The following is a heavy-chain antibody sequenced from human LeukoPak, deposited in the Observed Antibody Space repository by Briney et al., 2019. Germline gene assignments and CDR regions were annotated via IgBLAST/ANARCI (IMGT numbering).Heavy chain of an antibody. CDR1: GGSISSGGYY. D-gene: IGHD1-20*01. V-gene: IGHV4-61*08. CDR3: ARDTITGMVVL. CDR2: IYYSGST. J-gene: IGHJ4*02. Sequence: SETLSLTCTVSGGSISSGGYYWSWIRQHPGKGLEWIGYIYYSGSTNYNPSLKSRVTISVDTSKNQFSLKLSSVTAADTAVYYCARDTITGMVVLWGQGTLVTVSS.